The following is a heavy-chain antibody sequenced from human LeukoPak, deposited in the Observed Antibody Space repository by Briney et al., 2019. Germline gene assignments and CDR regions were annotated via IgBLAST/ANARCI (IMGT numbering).Heavy chain of an antibody. CDR3: ARGKQMKWLSHAFDI. V-gene: IGHV4-34*01. CDR2: INHSGST. J-gene: IGHJ3*02. D-gene: IGHD3-22*01. CDR1: GGSFSGYY. Sequence: SETLSLTCAVYGGSFSGYYWSWIRQPPGKGLEWIGEINHSGSTNYNPSLKSRVTISVDTSKNQFSLKLSSVTAADTAVYYRARGKQMKWLSHAFDIWGQGTMVTVSS.